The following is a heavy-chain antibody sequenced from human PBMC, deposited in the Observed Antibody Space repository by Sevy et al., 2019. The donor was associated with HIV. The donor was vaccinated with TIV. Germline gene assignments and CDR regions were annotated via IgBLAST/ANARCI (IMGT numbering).Heavy chain of an antibody. D-gene: IGHD3-3*01. CDR1: GYTFNNAW. J-gene: IGHJ5*02. CDR3: TGATVFGATWFDP. V-gene: IGHV3-15*01. CDR2: IKSKTDGGSA. Sequence: LSLTCAASGYTFNNAWMSWVRQAPGKGLEWLSRIKSKTDGGSAEYASPVKGRFTISRDDSKSTLYLQMNRLRTEDTGVYYCTGATVFGATWFDPWGQGALVTVSS.